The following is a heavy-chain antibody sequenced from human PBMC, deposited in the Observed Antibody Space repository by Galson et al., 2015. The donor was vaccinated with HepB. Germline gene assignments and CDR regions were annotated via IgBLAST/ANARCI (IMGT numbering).Heavy chain of an antibody. CDR2: ISSSTYI. Sequence: SLRLSCAASGFTFRSYIINWVRQAPGKGLEWVSSISSSTYIYYADSVKGRFTISRDNAKNSVYLQMNSLRGEDTAVYYCAREWGGYSYYMDVRGKGTTVTVSS. D-gene: IGHD3-16*01. CDR3: AREWGGYSYYMDV. V-gene: IGHV3-21*01. CDR1: GFTFRSYI. J-gene: IGHJ6*03.